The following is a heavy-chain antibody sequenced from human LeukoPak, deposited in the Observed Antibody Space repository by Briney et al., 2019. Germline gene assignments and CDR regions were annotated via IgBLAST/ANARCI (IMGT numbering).Heavy chain of an antibody. CDR3: AKAMVRGVIPLDY. CDR1: GFTVSSNY. J-gene: IGHJ4*02. Sequence: GGSLRLSCAASGFTVSSNYMSWVRQAPGKGLEWVSAISGSGGSTYYADSVKGRFTISRDNSKNTLYLQMNSLRAEDTAVYYCAKAMVRGVIPLDYWGQGTLVTVSS. CDR2: ISGSGGST. D-gene: IGHD3-10*01. V-gene: IGHV3-23*01.